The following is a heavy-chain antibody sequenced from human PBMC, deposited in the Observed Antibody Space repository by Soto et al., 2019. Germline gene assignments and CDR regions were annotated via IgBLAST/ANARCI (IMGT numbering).Heavy chain of an antibody. J-gene: IGHJ4*02. CDR3: AKTDYPKTWYYYDSSGYTAGRIDY. CDR1: GFTFSSYA. Sequence: GGSLRLSCAASGFTFSSYAMSWVRQAPGKGLEWVSAISGSGGSTYYADSVKGRFTISRDNSKNTLYLQMNSLRAEDTAVYYCAKTDYPKTWYYYDSSGYTAGRIDYWGQGTLVTVSS. V-gene: IGHV3-23*01. D-gene: IGHD3-22*01. CDR2: ISGSGGST.